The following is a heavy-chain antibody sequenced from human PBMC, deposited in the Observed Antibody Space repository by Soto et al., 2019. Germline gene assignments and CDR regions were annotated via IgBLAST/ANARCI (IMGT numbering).Heavy chain of an antibody. D-gene: IGHD3-16*02. Sequence: SETLSLTCAVYGGSFSGYYWSWIRQPPGKGLEWIGEINHSGSTNYNPSLKSRVTISVDTSKNQFSLKLSSVTAADTAVYYCAGYMITFGGVIGNSLDYWGQGTLVTVSS. V-gene: IGHV4-34*01. CDR1: GGSFSGYY. J-gene: IGHJ4*02. CDR3: AGYMITFGGVIGNSLDY. CDR2: INHSGST.